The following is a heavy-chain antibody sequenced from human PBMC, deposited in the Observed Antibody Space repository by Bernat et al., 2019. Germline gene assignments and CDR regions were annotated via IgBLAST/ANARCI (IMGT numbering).Heavy chain of an antibody. CDR1: GFTFSSYG. CDR2: IWYDGSNK. J-gene: IGHJ4*02. V-gene: IGHV3-33*01. D-gene: IGHD3-9*01. CDR3: AREGGYDILTGYYKGDFDY. Sequence: VQLVESGGGLVQPGGSLRLSCAASGFTFSSYGMHWVRQAPGKGLEWVAVIWYDGSNKYYADSVKGRFTISRDNSNNTLYLQMNSLRAEDTAVYYCAREGGYDILTGYYKGDFDYWGQGTLVTVSS.